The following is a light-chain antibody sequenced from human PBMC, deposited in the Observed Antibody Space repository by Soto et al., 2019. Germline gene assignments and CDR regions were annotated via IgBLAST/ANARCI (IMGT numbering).Light chain of an antibody. CDR1: SSNVGSYNY. CDR3: SSYTSNSPYV. V-gene: IGLV2-14*01. CDR2: EVS. J-gene: IGLJ1*01. Sequence: QSVLTQPASVSGSPGQSITISCTGTSSNVGSYNYVSWYQQHPGKAPKLMIYEVSNRPSGVSNRFSGSKSGNTASLTISGLQAEDEADYYCSSYTSNSPYVFGTGTKVTVL.